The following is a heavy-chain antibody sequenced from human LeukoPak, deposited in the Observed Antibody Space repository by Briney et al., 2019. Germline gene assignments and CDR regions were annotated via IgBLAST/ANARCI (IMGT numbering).Heavy chain of an antibody. Sequence: SETLSLTCAVYGGSFSGYYWSWLRQPPGKGVEWLGEINHSGSTNYNPSLKSRVTISVDTSKNQFSLKLSSVTAADTAVYYCARVGYSSSWYYFDYWGQGTLVTVSS. V-gene: IGHV4-34*01. D-gene: IGHD6-13*01. CDR1: GGSFSGYY. CDR2: INHSGST. J-gene: IGHJ4*02. CDR3: ARVGYSSSWYYFDY.